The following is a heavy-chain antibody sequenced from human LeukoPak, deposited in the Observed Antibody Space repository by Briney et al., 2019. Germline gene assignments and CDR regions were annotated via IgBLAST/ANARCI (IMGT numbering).Heavy chain of an antibody. CDR3: ARIRVVVYYGMDV. D-gene: IGHD2-21*01. CDR1: GYTFNTYG. V-gene: IGHV1-18*01. CDR2: SSAYNGNT. J-gene: IGHJ6*02. Sequence: ASVKVSCKAAGYTFNTYGISWVRQAPGQGLEWMGWSSAYNGNTNYAQKLQGRVTMTTDTSTSTAYMELRSLRSDDTAVYYCARIRVVVYYGMDVWGQGTTVTVSS.